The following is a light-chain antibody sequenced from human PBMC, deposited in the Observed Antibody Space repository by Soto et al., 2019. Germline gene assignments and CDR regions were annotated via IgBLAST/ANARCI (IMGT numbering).Light chain of an antibody. CDR3: HQRSSWPWT. CDR2: GAS. J-gene: IGKJ1*01. V-gene: IGKV3D-20*02. Sequence: ILLTPSPGPLSLSAGERATLSCRSSQRVSNNYLAWYQQKPGQAPRLLIYGASSRATGIPARFSGSGSGTDFTLTISSLEPEDFAVYYCHQRSSWPWTVGQGTKGDIK. CDR1: QRVSNNY.